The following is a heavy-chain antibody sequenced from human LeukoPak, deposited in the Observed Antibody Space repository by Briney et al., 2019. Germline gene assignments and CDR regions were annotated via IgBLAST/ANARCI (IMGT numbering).Heavy chain of an antibody. CDR2: ISYDGSNK. CDR3: AIGGGKWELATPYDY. D-gene: IGHD1-26*01. J-gene: IGHJ4*02. CDR1: GFTFSSYG. V-gene: IGHV3-30*03. Sequence: GGSLRLSCAASGFTFSSYGMHWVRQAPGRGLEWVAVISYDGSNKYYADSVKGRFTISRDNSKNTLYLQMNSLRAEDTAVYYCAIGGGKWELATPYDYWGQGTLVTVSS.